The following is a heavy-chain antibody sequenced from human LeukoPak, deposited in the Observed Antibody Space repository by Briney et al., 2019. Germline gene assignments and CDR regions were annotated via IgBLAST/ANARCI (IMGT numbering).Heavy chain of an antibody. CDR3: ARGGSYLSAFDI. V-gene: IGHV3-23*01. CDR2: ISGSGGST. Sequence: AGGSLRLSCAASGFTFSSYGMSWVRQAPGKGLEWVSAISGSGGSTYYADSVKSRFTISRDNSKNTLYLQMNSLRAEDTAVYYCARGGSYLSAFDIWGQGTMVTVS. CDR1: GFTFSSYG. D-gene: IGHD1-26*01. J-gene: IGHJ3*02.